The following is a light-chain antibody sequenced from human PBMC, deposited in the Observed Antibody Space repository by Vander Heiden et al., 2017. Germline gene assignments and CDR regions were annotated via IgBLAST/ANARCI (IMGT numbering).Light chain of an antibody. CDR1: QSVSTN. Sequence: ELVMPQSPATLSVSPGERATLACRASQSVSTNLAWYQQKPGQGPRLLIYAASTRAPGVPDRISGSGSGTEFALTISSLQSEDFAVYFCQQYSNWPPWTFGQGTKVEIK. V-gene: IGKV3-15*01. J-gene: IGKJ1*01. CDR3: QQYSNWPPWT. CDR2: AAS.